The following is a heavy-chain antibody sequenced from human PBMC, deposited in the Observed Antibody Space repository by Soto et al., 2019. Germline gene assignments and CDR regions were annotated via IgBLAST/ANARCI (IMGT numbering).Heavy chain of an antibody. CDR3: ARQVMTTVTLTTSRGYFDL. CDR2: MYYSGST. J-gene: IGHJ2*01. Sequence: QLQLQESGPGLVKPSETLSLTCTVSGGSISSDTYFWGWIRQPPGKGLEWIGNMYYSGSTYYNPSLKSRVTISVDTSKNQFSLKLSSVTAADTAVYYCARQVMTTVTLTTSRGYFDLWGRGSLVTVSS. CDR1: GGSISSDTYF. D-gene: IGHD4-17*01. V-gene: IGHV4-39*01.